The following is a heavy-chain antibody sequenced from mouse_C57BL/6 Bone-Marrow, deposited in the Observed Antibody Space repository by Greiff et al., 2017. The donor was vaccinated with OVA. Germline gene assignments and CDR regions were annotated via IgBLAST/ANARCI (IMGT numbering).Heavy chain of an antibody. J-gene: IGHJ3*01. CDR2: ISSGGSYT. Sequence: EVQLVESGGDLVKPGGSLKLSCAASGFTFSSYGMSWVRQTPDKRLEWVATISSGGSYTYYPDSVKGRFTISRDNAKNTLYLQMSSVKSEDTAMYYCARPWTYWGQGTLVTVSA. V-gene: IGHV5-6*01. CDR1: GFTFSSYG. CDR3: ARPWTY.